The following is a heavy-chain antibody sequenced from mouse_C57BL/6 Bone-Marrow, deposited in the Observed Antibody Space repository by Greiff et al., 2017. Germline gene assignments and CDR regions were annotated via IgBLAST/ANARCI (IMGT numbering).Heavy chain of an antibody. J-gene: IGHJ2*01. D-gene: IGHD2-5*01. CDR1: GFTFTDYY. V-gene: IGHV1-36*01. Sequence: VQLKQSGPVLVKPGPSVKISCKASGFTFTDYYMHWVKQSHGKSLEWIGLVYPYDGGTSYNQQFKGKATLTVDTSSRTAYMERNSLTSEDTAVYSCARSLYSNHFAYWGQGTTLTVSS. CDR3: ARSLYSNHFAY. CDR2: VYPYDGGT.